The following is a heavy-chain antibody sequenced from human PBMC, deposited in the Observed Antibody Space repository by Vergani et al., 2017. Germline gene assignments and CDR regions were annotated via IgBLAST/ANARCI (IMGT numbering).Heavy chain of an antibody. V-gene: IGHV1-46*03. J-gene: IGHJ3*02. CDR1: GYTFTSYY. CDR2: INPSGGST. D-gene: IGHD3-22*01. CDR3: AREPYDSSGYGGCAFDI. Sequence: QVQLVQSGAEVKKPGASVKVSCKASGYTFTSYYMHWVRQAPGQGLEWMGIINPSGGSTSYAQKFQGRVTMTRDTSTSTVYMELSSLRSEDTAVYYCAREPYDSSGYGGCAFDIWGQGTMVTVSS.